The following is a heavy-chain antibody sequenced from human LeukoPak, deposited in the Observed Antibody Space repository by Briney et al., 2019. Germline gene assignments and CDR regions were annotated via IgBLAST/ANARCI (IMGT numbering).Heavy chain of an antibody. CDR3: ARLEVQTTVTTGGDY. V-gene: IGHV4-39*01. J-gene: IGHJ4*02. CDR1: GGSISSYY. CDR2: IYYSGST. D-gene: IGHD4-17*01. Sequence: SETLSLTCTVSGGSISSYYWGWIRQPPGKGLEWIGSIYYSGSTYYNPSLKSRVTISVDTSKNQFSLKLSSVTAADTAVYYCARLEVQTTVTTGGDYWGQGTLVTVSS.